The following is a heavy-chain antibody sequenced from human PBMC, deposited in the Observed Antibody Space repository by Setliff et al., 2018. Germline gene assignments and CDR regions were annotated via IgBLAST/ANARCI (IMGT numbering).Heavy chain of an antibody. J-gene: IGHJ6*03. Sequence: SETLSLTCTVSGGSISSYYWSWIRQPPGKGLEWIGYIYTSGSTNYNPSLKSRVTISVDTSKNQFSLKVSSVTAADTAVYYCTRLGTTIPTSGTWTYYYYYYKDVWGKGTTVTVSS. CDR1: GGSISSYY. D-gene: IGHD2-21*01. CDR3: TRLGTTIPTSGTWTYYYYYYKDV. V-gene: IGHV4-4*08. CDR2: IYTSGST.